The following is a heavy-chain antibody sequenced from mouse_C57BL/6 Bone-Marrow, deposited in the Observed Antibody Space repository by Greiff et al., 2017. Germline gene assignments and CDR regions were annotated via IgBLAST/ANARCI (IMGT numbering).Heavy chain of an antibody. Sequence: EVQVVESGGGLVQPGGSLKLSCAASGFTFSDYGMAWVRQAPEKGLEWVAYISSGSSTIYYADTVKGRFTISRDNAKNTLFLQMTSLRSEDTAMYYCARRWLLGAMDYWGQGTSVTVSS. V-gene: IGHV5-17*01. CDR2: ISSGSSTI. J-gene: IGHJ4*01. D-gene: IGHD2-3*01. CDR1: GFTFSDYG. CDR3: ARRWLLGAMDY.